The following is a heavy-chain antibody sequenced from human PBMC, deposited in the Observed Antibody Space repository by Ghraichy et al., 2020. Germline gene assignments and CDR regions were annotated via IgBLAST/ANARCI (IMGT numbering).Heavy chain of an antibody. D-gene: IGHD6-6*01. CDR2: IWYDGSNK. J-gene: IGHJ4*02. CDR3: ARERYSSSPRFDY. CDR1: GFTFSSYG. V-gene: IGHV3-33*01. Sequence: GESLNISCAASGFTFSSYGMHWVRQAPGKGLEWVAVIWYDGSNKYYADSVKGRFTISRDNSKNTLYLQMNSLRAEDTAVYYCARERYSSSPRFDYWGQGTLVTVSS.